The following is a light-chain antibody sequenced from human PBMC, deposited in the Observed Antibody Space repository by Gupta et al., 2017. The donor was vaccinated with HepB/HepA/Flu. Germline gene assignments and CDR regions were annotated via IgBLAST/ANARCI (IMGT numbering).Light chain of an antibody. V-gene: IGLV3-19*01. CDR1: RLRSYY. J-gene: IGLJ2*01. CDR2: GKN. CDR3: NSRDSSGNHLV. Sequence: SYELPQDPAVSVDLGQTVRIKCQGDRLRSYYAILYQQKPGQAPVLVIYGKNNRPSGIPDRFSGSSSGNTASLTITGAQAEDEADYYCNSRDSSGNHLVFGGGSKLTVL.